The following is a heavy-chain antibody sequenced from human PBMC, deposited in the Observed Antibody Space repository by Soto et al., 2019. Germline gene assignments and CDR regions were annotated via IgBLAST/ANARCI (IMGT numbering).Heavy chain of an antibody. CDR2: ISAYNGNT. Sequence: ASVKVSCKASGYTFTSYGISWVRQAPGQGLEWMGWISAYNGNTNYAQKLQGRVTMTTDTSTSTAYMELRSLRSDDTAVYYCARGFRYHDSSGTLDYWGQGNLVTVSS. CDR1: GYTFTSYG. V-gene: IGHV1-18*01. D-gene: IGHD3-22*01. CDR3: ARGFRYHDSSGTLDY. J-gene: IGHJ4*02.